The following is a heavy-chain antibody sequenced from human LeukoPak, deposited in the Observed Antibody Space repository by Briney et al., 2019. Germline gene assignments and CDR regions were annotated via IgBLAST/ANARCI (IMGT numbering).Heavy chain of an antibody. CDR2: INHSGGT. CDR1: GGSFSGYY. D-gene: IGHD2-2*01. J-gene: IGHJ5*02. CDR3: ARGVSRRVVVVPAAISNWFDP. V-gene: IGHV4-34*01. Sequence: SETLSLTCAVYGGSFSGYYWSWIRQPPGKGLEWIGEINHSGGTNYNPSLKSRVTISVDTSKNQFSLKLSSVTAADTAVYYCARGVSRRVVVVPAAISNWFDPWGQGTLVTVSS.